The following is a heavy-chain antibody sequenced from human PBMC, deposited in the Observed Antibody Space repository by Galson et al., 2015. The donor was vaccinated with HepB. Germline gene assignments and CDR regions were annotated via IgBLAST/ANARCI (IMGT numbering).Heavy chain of an antibody. D-gene: IGHD6-13*01. V-gene: IGHV1-69*04. CDR2: IIPILGIA. CDR1: GGTFSSYA. CDR3: ARVRIAAAGTNYGMDV. Sequence: SVKVSCKASGGTFSSYAISWVRQAPGQGLEWMGRIIPILGIANYAQKFQGRVTITADKSTSTAYMELSSLRSEDTAVYYCARVRIAAAGTNYGMDVWGQGTTVTVSS. J-gene: IGHJ6*02.